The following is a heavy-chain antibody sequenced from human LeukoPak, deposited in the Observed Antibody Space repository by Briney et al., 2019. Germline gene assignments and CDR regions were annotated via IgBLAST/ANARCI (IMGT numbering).Heavy chain of an antibody. V-gene: IGHV4-34*01. CDR3: ARIRYNWNERWFDP. D-gene: IGHD1-20*01. Sequence: SETLSLTCAVYGGSFSGYYWSWIRQPPGKGLEWIGEINHSGSTNYNPSLKSRVTISVDTSKNQFSLKLSSVTAADTAVYYCARIRYNWNERWFDPWGRGTLVTVSS. CDR2: INHSGST. J-gene: IGHJ5*02. CDR1: GGSFSGYY.